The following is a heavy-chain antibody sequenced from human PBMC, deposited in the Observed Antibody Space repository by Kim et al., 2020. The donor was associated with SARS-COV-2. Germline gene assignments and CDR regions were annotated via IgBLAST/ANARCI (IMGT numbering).Heavy chain of an antibody. Sequence: GGSLRLSCAASGFTFSSYGMHWVRQAPGKGLEWVAVIWYDGSNKYYADSVKGRFTISRDNSKNTLYLQMNSLRAEDTAVYYCARGLYYDFWSGYYPVSGWFDPWGQGTLVTVSS. CDR1: GFTFSSYG. CDR2: IWYDGSNK. CDR3: ARGLYYDFWSGYYPVSGWFDP. D-gene: IGHD3-3*01. V-gene: IGHV3-33*01. J-gene: IGHJ5*02.